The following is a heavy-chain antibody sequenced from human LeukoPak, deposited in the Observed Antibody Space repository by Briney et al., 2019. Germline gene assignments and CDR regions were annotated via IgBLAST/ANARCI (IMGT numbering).Heavy chain of an antibody. CDR3: AREGNGYISEAFDI. J-gene: IGHJ3*02. CDR1: GLTFSIYS. CDR2: IGSSSSSI. D-gene: IGHD5-24*01. V-gene: IGHV3-21*01. Sequence: GGSLRLSCAACGLTFSIYSMNWVRQAPGKGLEWVSSIGSSSSSIYYADSVKGRFTISRDNAKNSLYLQMNSLRAEDTAVYYCAREGNGYISEAFDIWGQGTMVTVSS.